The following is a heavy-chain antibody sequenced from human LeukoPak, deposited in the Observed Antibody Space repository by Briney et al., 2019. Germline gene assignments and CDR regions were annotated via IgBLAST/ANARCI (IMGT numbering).Heavy chain of an antibody. J-gene: IGHJ4*02. D-gene: IGHD3-22*01. Sequence: GGSLRLSCAASGFTFSSYGMSWVRQAPGKGLEWVSSVSGTGGTTYYADSVKGRFTISRDNSKNTLSLQMNSLRAEDTAVYYCAKYRIVGYYDSSGIDYWGQGTLVTVSS. CDR2: VSGTGGTT. V-gene: IGHV3-23*01. CDR1: GFTFSSYG. CDR3: AKYRIVGYYDSSGIDY.